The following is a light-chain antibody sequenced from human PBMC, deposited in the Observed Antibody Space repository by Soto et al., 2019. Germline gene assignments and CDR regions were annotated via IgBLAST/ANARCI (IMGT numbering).Light chain of an antibody. CDR2: SIS. J-gene: IGKJ2*01. Sequence: IQVTQSPSFLSASVGDRVTITCRTSQGVTNSFAWYQQKSGKAPRLLIYSISSLKSGVPSRFSGSGSGTEFTLTISSLQPEDFATYYCQQLYTYPPTFGLGTQLEI. CDR3: QQLYTYPPT. V-gene: IGKV1-9*01. CDR1: QGVTNS.